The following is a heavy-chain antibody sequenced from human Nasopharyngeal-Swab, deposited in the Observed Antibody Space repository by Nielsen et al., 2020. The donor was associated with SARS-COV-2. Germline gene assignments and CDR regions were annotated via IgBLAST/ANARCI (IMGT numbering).Heavy chain of an antibody. CDR1: GGSFSGYY. Sequence: SETLSLTCAVYGGSFSGYYWSWIRPPPGKGLEWIGEINHSGSTNYNLSLKSRVTISVDTSKNQFSLKLSSVTAADTAVYYCARGFLSMAGLRLTVHFDYWGQGTLVTVSS. J-gene: IGHJ4*02. CDR2: INHSGST. CDR3: ARGFLSMAGLRLTVHFDY. V-gene: IGHV4-34*01. D-gene: IGHD2/OR15-2a*01.